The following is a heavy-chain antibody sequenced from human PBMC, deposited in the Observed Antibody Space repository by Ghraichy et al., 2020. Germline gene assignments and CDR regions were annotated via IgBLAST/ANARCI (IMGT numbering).Heavy chain of an antibody. V-gene: IGHV3-21*01. CDR2: ISSSSSYI. CDR1: GFTFSSYS. Sequence: GESLNISCAASGFTFSSYSMNWVRQAPGKGLEWVSSISSSSSYIYYADSVKGRFTISRDNAKNSLYLQMNSLRAEDTAVYYCARDQAVTTPIDYWGQGTLVTVSS. J-gene: IGHJ4*02. D-gene: IGHD4-17*01. CDR3: ARDQAVTTPIDY.